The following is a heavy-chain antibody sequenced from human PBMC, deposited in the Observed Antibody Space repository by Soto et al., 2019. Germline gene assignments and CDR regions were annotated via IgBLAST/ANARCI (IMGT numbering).Heavy chain of an antibody. J-gene: IGHJ4*01. CDR3: ADGGTFDY. Sequence: PGGSLRLPGAASGFTFRSYGMHGVRQAPGKGLEWVAVISNAGSNNYYANSVNGRFTISRDNSKNTLYLQMNSLSAEGTAVYYRADGGTFDYWGQGTLVTVSS. CDR2: ISNAGSNN. CDR1: GFTFRSYG. D-gene: IGHD2-15*01. V-gene: IGHV3-30*03.